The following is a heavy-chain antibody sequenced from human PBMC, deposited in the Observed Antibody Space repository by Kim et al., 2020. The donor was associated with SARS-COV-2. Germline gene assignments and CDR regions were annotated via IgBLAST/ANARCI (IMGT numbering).Heavy chain of an antibody. V-gene: IGHV3-23*01. J-gene: IGHJ4*02. Sequence: DAVKGRFTISRDNTKNTRYLQMNSLRAEDTAIYYCAKDIVVVPAATLDYWGQGTLVTVSS. CDR3: AKDIVVVPAATLDY. D-gene: IGHD2-2*01.